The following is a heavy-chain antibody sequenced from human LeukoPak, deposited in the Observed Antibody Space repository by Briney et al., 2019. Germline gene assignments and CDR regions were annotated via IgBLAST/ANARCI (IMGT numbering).Heavy chain of an antibody. Sequence: GASVKVSCKASGYTFIGYDINWVRQATRQGLEWMGWMNPNTGNTGYAQKFRDRVTMTRNTSISTASMELSSLTSEDTALYYCARGAPGSYCSGGSCPYFDYWGQGTLVSVSS. D-gene: IGHD2-15*01. CDR1: GYTFIGYD. J-gene: IGHJ4*02. CDR2: MNPNTGNT. V-gene: IGHV1-8*01. CDR3: ARGAPGSYCSGGSCPYFDY.